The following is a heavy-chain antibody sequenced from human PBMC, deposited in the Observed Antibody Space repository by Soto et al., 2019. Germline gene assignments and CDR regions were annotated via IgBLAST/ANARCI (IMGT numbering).Heavy chain of an antibody. V-gene: IGHV4-38-2*02. CDR3: ARDEYIVVVPAATPPPYNWFDP. D-gene: IGHD2-2*01. J-gene: IGHJ5*02. Sequence: SETPSLTCAVSGYSISSGYYWGWIRQPPGKGLEWIGSIYHSGSTYYNPSLKSRVTISVDTSKNQFSLKLSSVTAADTAVYYCARDEYIVVVPAATPPPYNWFDPWGQGTLVTVSS. CDR2: IYHSGST. CDR1: GYSISSGYY.